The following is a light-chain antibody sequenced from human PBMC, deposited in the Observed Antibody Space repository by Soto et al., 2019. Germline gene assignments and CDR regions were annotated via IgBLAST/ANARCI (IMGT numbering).Light chain of an antibody. CDR3: QQYYSSPNT. J-gene: IGKJ5*01. Sequence: DIVMTKSPDSLAVSLGERATINCKSSQRLLSSSNNKNYLTWFQQKPGQPPKLLLYWASNRQSGVPDRFIGSWCGTDLTLTNRSLRAEDVSVDYGQQYYSSPNTFGDGTRLKLK. CDR2: WAS. CDR1: QRLLSSSNNKNY. V-gene: IGKV4-1*01.